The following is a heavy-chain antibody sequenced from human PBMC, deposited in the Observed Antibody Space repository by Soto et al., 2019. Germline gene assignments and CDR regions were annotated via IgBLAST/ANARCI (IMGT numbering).Heavy chain of an antibody. Sequence: GGSLRLSCAASGFTFSSYAMHWVRQAPGKGLEWVAVISYDGSNKYYADSVKGRFTISRDNSKNTLYLQMNSLRAEDTAVYYCTRDSDYGDYVSDTFDYWGQGTLGTVSS. CDR2: ISYDGSNK. CDR3: TRDSDYGDYVSDTFDY. J-gene: IGHJ4*02. D-gene: IGHD4-17*01. CDR1: GFTFSSYA. V-gene: IGHV3-30*04.